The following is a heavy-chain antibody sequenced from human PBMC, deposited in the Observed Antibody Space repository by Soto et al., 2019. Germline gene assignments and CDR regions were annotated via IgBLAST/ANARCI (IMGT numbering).Heavy chain of an antibody. D-gene: IGHD3-3*01. CDR2: IKQDGSEK. CDR3: ARDPDDFWSGDYGMDV. CDR1: GFTFSSYW. V-gene: IGHV3-7*01. Sequence: PGGSLRLSCAASGFTFSSYWMSWVRQAPGKGLEWVANIKQDGSEKYYVDSVKGRFTISRDNAKNTLYLQMNSLRAEDTAVYYCARDPDDFWSGDYGMDVWGQGTTVTVSS. J-gene: IGHJ6*02.